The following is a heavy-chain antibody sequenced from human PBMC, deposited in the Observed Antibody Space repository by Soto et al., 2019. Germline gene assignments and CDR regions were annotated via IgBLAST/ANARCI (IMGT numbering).Heavy chain of an antibody. D-gene: IGHD4-17*01. CDR1: GFTFSSFA. Sequence: EVQLLESGGALVQPGGSLRLSCAASGFTFSSFAMTWVRQAPGKGLEWVSTISGSGGSTYYADSVKNRFTISRDNSKNTQYLQMNSLRAEDTAVYYCAKEHYGDFYWYFDLWGRGTLVTVSS. CDR3: AKEHYGDFYWYFDL. J-gene: IGHJ2*01. CDR2: ISGSGGST. V-gene: IGHV3-23*01.